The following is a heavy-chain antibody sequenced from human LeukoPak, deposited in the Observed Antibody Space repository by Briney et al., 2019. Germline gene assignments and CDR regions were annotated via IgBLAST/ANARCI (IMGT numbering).Heavy chain of an antibody. CDR2: INHSGST. CDR3: VRVSDGIQFLEWPIFDN. CDR1: GGSFSGYY. V-gene: IGHV4-34*01. D-gene: IGHD3-3*01. Sequence: SETLSLTCAVYGGSFSGYYWSWIRQPPGKGLEWIGEINHSGSTNYNPSLKSRVTISVDTSKNQFSLKLSSVTAADTAMYYCVRVSDGIQFLEWPIFDNWGQGILVTVSS. J-gene: IGHJ4*02.